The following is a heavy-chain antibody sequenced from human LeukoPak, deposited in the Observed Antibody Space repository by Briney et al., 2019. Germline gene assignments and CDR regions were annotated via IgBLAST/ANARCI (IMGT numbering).Heavy chain of an antibody. Sequence: ASVKVSCKVSGYTLTELSMHWVRQAPGKGLEWMGGFDPEDGETIYAQKFQGRVTITTDESTSTAYMELSSLRSEDTAVYYCAREKGYSYGYGYYFDYWGQGTLVTVSS. V-gene: IGHV1-24*01. CDR3: AREKGYSYGYGYYFDY. J-gene: IGHJ4*02. CDR1: GYTLTELS. D-gene: IGHD5-18*01. CDR2: FDPEDGET.